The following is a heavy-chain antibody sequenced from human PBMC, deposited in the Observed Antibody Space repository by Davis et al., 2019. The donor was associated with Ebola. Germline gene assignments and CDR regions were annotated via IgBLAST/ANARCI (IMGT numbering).Heavy chain of an antibody. CDR2: MNPNSGNT. Sequence: AASVKVSCKASGYTFTSHDINWVRQATGQGLEWVGWMNPNSGNTGDAQKFQGRVTMTRNSSINTAYMELSSLRSEDTAVYYCAIECSTVTTVWFDPWGQGTLVTVSS. CDR1: GYTFTSHD. J-gene: IGHJ5*02. V-gene: IGHV1-8*01. D-gene: IGHD4-11*01. CDR3: AIECSTVTTVWFDP.